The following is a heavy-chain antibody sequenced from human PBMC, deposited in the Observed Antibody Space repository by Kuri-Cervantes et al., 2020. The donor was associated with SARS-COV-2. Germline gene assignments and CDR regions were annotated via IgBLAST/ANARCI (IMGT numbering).Heavy chain of an antibody. CDR2: IKSKTDGGTT. CDR3: TTDSIPSPGANDY. Sequence: GGSLRLSCAASGFTFSNAWMSWVRQAPGKGLEWVGRIKSKTDGGTTDYAAPVKGRFTISRDDSKNTLYLQMNSLKTEDTAVYYCTTDSIPSPGANDYWGQGTLVTVSS. D-gene: IGHD2-2*02. CDR1: GFTFSNAW. J-gene: IGHJ4*02. V-gene: IGHV3-15*01.